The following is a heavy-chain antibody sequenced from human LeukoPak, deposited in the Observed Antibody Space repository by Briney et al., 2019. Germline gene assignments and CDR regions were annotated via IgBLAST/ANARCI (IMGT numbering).Heavy chain of an antibody. V-gene: IGHV4-59*08. CDR2: IYYSGST. D-gene: IGHD3/OR15-3a*01. CDR1: GASISSYY. CDR3: ARHEGLYTWFDP. Sequence: SETLSLTCTVSGASISSYYWTWIRQPPGKRLGWIEYIYYSGSTSYNPPLKSRVTMSVDTSNNHFSLKLSSVTAADTATYYSARHEGLYTWFDPWGQGTLVTVSS. J-gene: IGHJ5*02.